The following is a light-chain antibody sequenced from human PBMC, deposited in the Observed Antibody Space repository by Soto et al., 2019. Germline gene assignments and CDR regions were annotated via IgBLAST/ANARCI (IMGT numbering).Light chain of an antibody. CDR1: QGVSSL. Sequence: DIQLTQSPSSVSASVGDRVTITCRASQGVSSLLAWYQQRPGKAPKLLIYAASNLQVGVPSRFSGSGSGTDFSLTISSLQPEDFATYYCQQHNAFPLTFGGGTKVEIQ. V-gene: IGKV1-12*01. CDR3: QQHNAFPLT. J-gene: IGKJ4*01. CDR2: AAS.